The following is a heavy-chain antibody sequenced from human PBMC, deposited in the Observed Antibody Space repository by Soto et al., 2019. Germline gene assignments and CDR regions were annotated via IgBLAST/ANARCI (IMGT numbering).Heavy chain of an antibody. Sequence: QVQLQQWGAGLLKPSETLSLTCAVYGGSFSGYYWNWIRQPPGKGLEWIGEIDYSGYTNYNPSLKRRVTISVDTSKNQFSLGLTSVTAADTAVYYCARVRDWFDPWGQGTLVTVSS. CDR2: IDYSGYT. J-gene: IGHJ5*02. CDR1: GGSFSGYY. D-gene: IGHD3-3*01. V-gene: IGHV4-34*01. CDR3: ARVRDWFDP.